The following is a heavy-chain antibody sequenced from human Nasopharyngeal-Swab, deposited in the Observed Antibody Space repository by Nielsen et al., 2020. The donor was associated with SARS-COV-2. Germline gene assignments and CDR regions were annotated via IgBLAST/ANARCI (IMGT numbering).Heavy chain of an antibody. CDR3: ARDRSLGYYYDSSGVYGMDV. V-gene: IGHV1-69*13. D-gene: IGHD3-22*01. CDR2: IIPIFGTA. CDR1: GGTFSSYA. Sequence: ASVKVSCKASGGTFSSYAISWVRQAPGQGLEWMGGIIPIFGTANYAQKFQGRVTITADESTSTAYMELSSLRSEDTAVYYCARDRSLGYYYDSSGVYGMDVWGQGTTVTVSS. J-gene: IGHJ6*02.